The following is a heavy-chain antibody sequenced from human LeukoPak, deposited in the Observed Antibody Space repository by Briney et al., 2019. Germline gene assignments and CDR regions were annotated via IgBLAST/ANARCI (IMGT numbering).Heavy chain of an antibody. CDR1: GFTFNDYA. D-gene: IGHD6-19*01. Sequence: PGGSLRLSCAASGFTFNDYAMHWVRQVPGEGVGWVSGISWNSGNIGYADSVKGRFTTSRDNAKNSLYLQMNSLRPEDTALYYCAKSLAVAGFDYWGQGTLVTVSS. J-gene: IGHJ4*02. CDR2: ISWNSGNI. CDR3: AKSLAVAGFDY. V-gene: IGHV3-9*01.